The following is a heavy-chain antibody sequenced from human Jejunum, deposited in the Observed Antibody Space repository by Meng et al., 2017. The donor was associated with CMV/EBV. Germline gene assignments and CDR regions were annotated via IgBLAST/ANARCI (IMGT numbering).Heavy chain of an antibody. D-gene: IGHD3/OR15-3a*01. V-gene: IGHV4-59*12. CDR3: ARGRWTGGWFDP. CDR2: VHGTRGT. Sequence: VSGDSISTSFWTWIRQVPGKGLEWIGYVHGTRGTNYNPSLKSRVTISADTSKNQLSLRLTSVTAADTAVYYCARGRWTGGWFDPWGQGILVTVSS. J-gene: IGHJ5*02. CDR1: GDSISTSF.